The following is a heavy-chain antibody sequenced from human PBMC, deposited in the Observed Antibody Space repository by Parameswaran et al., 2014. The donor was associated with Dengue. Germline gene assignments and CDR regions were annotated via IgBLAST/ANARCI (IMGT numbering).Heavy chain of an antibody. CDR2: IWYDGSRK. Sequence: VRQMPGKGLEWVAVIWYDGSRKYYADSVKGRFTISRDNSRNTVYLQMNSLRVEDTAVYFCARDIEQLGLGYYNGLDVWGQGTTVTVSS. J-gene: IGHJ6*02. CDR3: ARDIEQLGLGYYNGLDV. D-gene: IGHD1/OR15-1a*01. V-gene: IGHV3-33*01.